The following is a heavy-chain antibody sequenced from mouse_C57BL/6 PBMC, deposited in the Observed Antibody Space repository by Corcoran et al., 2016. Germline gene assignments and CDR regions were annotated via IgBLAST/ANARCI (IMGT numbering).Heavy chain of an antibody. J-gene: IGHJ2*01. Sequence: EVQLQQSGPELVKPGDSVKISCKASGYTFTDYYMNWVKQSHGKSLEWIGDINPNNGGTSYNQKFKGKATLTVDKSSSTAYMELRSLTSEDSAVYYCARRGWEGALYYFDYWGQGTTLTVSS. CDR1: GYTFTDYY. D-gene: IGHD3-3*01. CDR3: ARRGWEGALYYFDY. V-gene: IGHV1-26*01. CDR2: INPNNGGT.